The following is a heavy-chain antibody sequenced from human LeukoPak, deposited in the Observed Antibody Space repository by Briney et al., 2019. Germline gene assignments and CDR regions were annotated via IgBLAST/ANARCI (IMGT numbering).Heavy chain of an antibody. CDR2: IGGSGDFT. V-gene: IGHV3-23*01. Sequence: GGSLRLSCAASGFTLSSYWMHWVRQAPGKGLEWVSAIGGSGDFTYYAEYVRGRFTISRDNSKKTLYLQMNSLRADDTAVYYCAKADRGWGVITKDWGQGTLVTVSS. CDR1: GFTLSSYW. J-gene: IGHJ4*02. CDR3: AKADRGWGVITKD. D-gene: IGHD3-10*01.